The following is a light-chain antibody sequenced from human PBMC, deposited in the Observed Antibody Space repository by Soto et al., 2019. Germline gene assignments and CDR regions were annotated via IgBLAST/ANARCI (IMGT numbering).Light chain of an antibody. CDR1: PSMGDW. J-gene: IGKJ2*01. Sequence: DTPMTQSPSSLAASIGDRVTITCRASPSMGDWLAWYQHKPGKAPKLLIYKASKLESGVPSRFSGSRSGTEFTLAISSLQPEDVATYYCQQFNTSSPGYTFGQGTKLESK. CDR3: QQFNTSSPGYT. V-gene: IGKV1-5*03. CDR2: KAS.